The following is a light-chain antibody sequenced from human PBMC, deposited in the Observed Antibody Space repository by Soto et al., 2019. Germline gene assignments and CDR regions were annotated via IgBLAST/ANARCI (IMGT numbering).Light chain of an antibody. CDR2: DAS. Sequence: DIKLTQSPSTLSASVGDRVTLTCRASQSISSWLAWYQQKPGKAPKLLIYDASSLESGVPSRFSGSGSGTEFTLTISSLQPDDFATYYCQQYNSYPCTFGQGTKVDIK. CDR3: QQYNSYPCT. J-gene: IGKJ1*01. CDR1: QSISSW. V-gene: IGKV1-5*01.